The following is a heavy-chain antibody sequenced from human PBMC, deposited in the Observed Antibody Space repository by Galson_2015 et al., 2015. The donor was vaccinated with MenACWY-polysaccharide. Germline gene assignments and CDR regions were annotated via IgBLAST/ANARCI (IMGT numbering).Heavy chain of an antibody. D-gene: IGHD2-21*02. J-gene: IGHJ4*02. CDR3: ATPRLPMTANY. Sequence: SLRLSCAASGFTFSSYAMSWVRQAPGKGLEWVSGISNSGGSTFYADSVKGRFTISRDNSKNTLFLQMNSLRAEDTAVYDCATPRLPMTANYWGQGTLVTVSS. V-gene: IGHV3-23*01. CDR1: GFTFSSYA. CDR2: ISNSGGST.